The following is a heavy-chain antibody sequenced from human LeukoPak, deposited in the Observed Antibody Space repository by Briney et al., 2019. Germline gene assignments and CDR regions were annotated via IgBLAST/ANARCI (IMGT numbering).Heavy chain of an antibody. CDR3: ATDDSPGGYLDYYYYGMDV. V-gene: IGHV1-24*01. J-gene: IGHJ6*02. CDR2: FDPEDGET. CDR1: GYTLTELS. D-gene: IGHD6-13*01. Sequence: ASVKVSCKVSGYTLTELSMHWVRQAPGKGLEWMGGFDPEDGETIYAQRFQGRVTMTEDTSTDTAYMELSSPRSEDTAVYYCATDDSPGGYLDYYYYGMDVWGQGTTVTVSS.